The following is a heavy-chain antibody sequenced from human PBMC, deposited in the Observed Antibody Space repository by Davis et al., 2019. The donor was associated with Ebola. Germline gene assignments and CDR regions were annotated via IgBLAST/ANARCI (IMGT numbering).Heavy chain of an antibody. V-gene: IGHV3-48*02. CDR1: DFTFSTYA. J-gene: IGHJ6*02. CDR2: ISSSGDSK. Sequence: PGGSLRLSCVASDFTFSTYAMNWVRQAPGKGLEWVSFISSSGDSKYYSDSVRGRFTISRDNDNNSLYLQMNSLRDEDTAVYYCARDKDLPLYYESHGMDVWGQGTTVTVSS. D-gene: IGHD3-22*01. CDR3: ARDKDLPLYYESHGMDV.